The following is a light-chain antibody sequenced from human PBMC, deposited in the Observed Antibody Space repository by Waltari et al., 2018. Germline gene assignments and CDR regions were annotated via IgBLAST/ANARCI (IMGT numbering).Light chain of an antibody. Sequence: DIQMTQSPSSLSASVGDRVTITCRASQSINSSFSWYQQKPGKAPKLLIYAAFTLQSGVPSRFSGSGSGTDFTLTISSLQPEDFATYDCQQSYSTPWTFGQGTRVEIK. CDR3: QQSYSTPWT. J-gene: IGKJ1*01. V-gene: IGKV1-39*01. CDR1: QSINSS. CDR2: AAF.